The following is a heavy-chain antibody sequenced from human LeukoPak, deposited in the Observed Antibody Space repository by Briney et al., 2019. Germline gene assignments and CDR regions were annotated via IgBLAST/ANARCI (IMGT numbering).Heavy chain of an antibody. CDR1: GYSISSGYY. Sequence: SETLSLTCTVSGYSISSGYYWGWIRQPPGKGLEWIGSIYHSGSTYYNPSLKSRVTISVDTSKNQFSLKLSSVTAADTAVYYCASTGYSSSWYPRPKYFQHWGQGTLVTVSS. D-gene: IGHD6-13*01. J-gene: IGHJ1*01. V-gene: IGHV4-38-2*02. CDR3: ASTGYSSSWYPRPKYFQH. CDR2: IYHSGST.